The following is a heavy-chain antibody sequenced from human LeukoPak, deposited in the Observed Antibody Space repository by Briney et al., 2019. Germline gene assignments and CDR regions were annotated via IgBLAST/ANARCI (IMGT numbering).Heavy chain of an antibody. V-gene: IGHV1-18*01. Sequence: ASVKVSCKASGYSFTSYGISWVRQAPGQGLEWMGSVSTHDVNTKYAQKLQGRLTLTTDTSTSTAYMELRSLRSDDTAVYYCARDLGYCSSTNCDTFDYWGQGTLVTVSS. D-gene: IGHD2-2*01. CDR1: GYSFTSYG. CDR3: ARDLGYCSSTNCDTFDY. J-gene: IGHJ4*02. CDR2: VSTHDVNT.